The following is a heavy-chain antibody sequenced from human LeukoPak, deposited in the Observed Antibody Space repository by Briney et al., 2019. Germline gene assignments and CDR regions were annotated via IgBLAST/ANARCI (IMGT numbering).Heavy chain of an antibody. V-gene: IGHV4-38-2*02. CDR1: GYSIRSGYQ. CDR3: VRSELNDYSRF. Sequence: TSETLSLTCSVSGYSIRSGYQWGWIRQTPGQGLEWMGSINYSGNTFDNMSLKSRVTLSLDMSNNQFFLNLKSVTAADTAIYYCVRSELNDYSRFWGQGILVIVSS. CDR2: INYSGNT. J-gene: IGHJ4*02. D-gene: IGHD4-11*01.